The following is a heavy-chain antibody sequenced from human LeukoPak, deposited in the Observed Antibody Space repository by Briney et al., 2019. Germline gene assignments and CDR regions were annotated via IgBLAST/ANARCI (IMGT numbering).Heavy chain of an antibody. CDR2: ISGSGGST. CDR3: AKSYYGDYVLFDY. J-gene: IGHJ4*02. D-gene: IGHD4-17*01. Sequence: GGSLRLSCAASGFTFSSYEMNWVRQAPGKGLEWVSAISGSGGSTYYADSVKGWFTISRDNSKNTLYLQMNSLRAEDTAVYYCAKSYYGDYVLFDYWGQGTLVTVSS. V-gene: IGHV3-23*01. CDR1: GFTFSSYE.